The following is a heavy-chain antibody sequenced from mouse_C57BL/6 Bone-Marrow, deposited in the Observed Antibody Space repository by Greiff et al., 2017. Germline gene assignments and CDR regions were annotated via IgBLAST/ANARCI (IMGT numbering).Heavy chain of an antibody. D-gene: IGHD1-2*01. CDR3: ARRRHFDY. V-gene: IGHV1-59*01. Sequence: QVQLQQPGAELVRPGTSVKLSCKASGYTFTSYWMHWVKQRPGQGLEWIGVIDPSDSYTNYNQKFKGKATLTVDTSSSTAYMQLSSLTSEDSAVYYCARRRHFDYWGQGTTLTVSS. J-gene: IGHJ2*01. CDR1: GYTFTSYW. CDR2: IDPSDSYT.